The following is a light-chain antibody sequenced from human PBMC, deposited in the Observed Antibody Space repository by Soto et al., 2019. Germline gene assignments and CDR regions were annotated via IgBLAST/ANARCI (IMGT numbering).Light chain of an antibody. CDR1: QSVSSY. CDR3: QQYLNWPWT. V-gene: IGKV3-15*01. CDR2: GAS. Sequence: VLTQSKATRSLSPGEGATLSCRASQSVSSYLAWYQQKPGQAPRLLIYGASTRPIGIPARFSGSGSGTEFTLTIGSLQSEDFALYYCQQYLNWPWTFGQGTKVDIK. J-gene: IGKJ1*01.